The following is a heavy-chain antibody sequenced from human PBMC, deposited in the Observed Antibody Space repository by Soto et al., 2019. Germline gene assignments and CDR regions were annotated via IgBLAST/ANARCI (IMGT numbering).Heavy chain of an antibody. CDR1: GGSLSSGAYY. Sequence: SETLSLTCTVSGGSLSSGAYYWSWIRQHPGKGLEWIGYIYYSGSTYYNPSLESRVTLAVDTSTRRFSLRVSSVTAADKAVYYCSTAINCGRNRTSVFWGPGTPVPGSS. CDR2: IYYSGST. D-gene: IGHD7-27*01. CDR3: STAINCGRNRTSVF. V-gene: IGHV4-31*03. J-gene: IGHJ1*01.